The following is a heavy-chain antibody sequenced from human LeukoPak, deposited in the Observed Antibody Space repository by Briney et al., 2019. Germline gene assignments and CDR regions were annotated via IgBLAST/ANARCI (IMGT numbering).Heavy chain of an antibody. Sequence: GASVKVSCKASGGTFNSFGFSWVRQAPGQGLEWMGAIIPIFGTRNYAQKFEGIVTITTDESKSTAYMSLSRLRSEDTAVYYCARFHYYDSSGYYNPYFDYWGQGTLVTVSS. CDR3: ARFHYYDSSGYYNPYFDY. D-gene: IGHD3-22*01. CDR2: IIPIFGTR. V-gene: IGHV1-69*05. J-gene: IGHJ4*02. CDR1: GGTFNSFG.